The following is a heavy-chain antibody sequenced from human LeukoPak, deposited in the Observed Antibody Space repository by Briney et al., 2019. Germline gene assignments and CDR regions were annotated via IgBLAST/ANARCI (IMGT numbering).Heavy chain of an antibody. V-gene: IGHV1-8*01. Sequence: ASVKVSCKASGYTFTSYDINWVRQATGQGLEWMGWMNPNSGNTGYAQKFQGRVTMTRNTSISTAYMELSSLRSEDTAVYYCARRLDYGLYYYYGMDVWGQGTTVTVSS. CDR1: GYTFTSYD. D-gene: IGHD4/OR15-4a*01. CDR3: ARRLDYGLYYYYGMDV. J-gene: IGHJ6*02. CDR2: MNPNSGNT.